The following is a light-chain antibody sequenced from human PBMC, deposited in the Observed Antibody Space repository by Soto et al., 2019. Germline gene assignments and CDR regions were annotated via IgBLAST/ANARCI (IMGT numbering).Light chain of an antibody. V-gene: IGKV3-20*01. CDR1: QTVSSNY. J-gene: IGKJ5*01. CDR2: GAS. CDR3: QQYTGPPTT. Sequence: EIILTHSPDTLSLSPGERATLSCRASQTVSSNYLAWCQQRTGQAPRLLIYGASTRAAGIPDRFSGSGSGTDFTLTITRLEPEDSAVYFCQQYTGPPTTFGQGTRLEIK.